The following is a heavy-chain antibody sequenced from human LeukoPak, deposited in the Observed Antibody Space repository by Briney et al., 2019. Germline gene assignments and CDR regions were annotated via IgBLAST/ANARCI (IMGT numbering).Heavy chain of an antibody. CDR2: IKTNTGNP. Sequence: ASVKVSCKASGYTFTSYILNWVRQAPGQGLECMGWIKTNTGNPTYAQGFTGRFVFSLDTSVSTAYLQISSLKAEDTALYYCARASTPKVGATIYYFDYWGQGTLVTVSS. V-gene: IGHV7-4-1*02. J-gene: IGHJ4*02. CDR3: ARASTPKVGATIYYFDY. CDR1: GYTFTSYI. D-gene: IGHD1-26*01.